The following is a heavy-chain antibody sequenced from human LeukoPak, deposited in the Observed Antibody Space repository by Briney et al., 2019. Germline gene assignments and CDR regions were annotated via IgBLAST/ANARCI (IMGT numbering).Heavy chain of an antibody. V-gene: IGHV4-61*02. J-gene: IGHJ3*02. CDR3: AREEIHTSLEYSSSSGQAFDI. Sequence: PSQTLSLTCTVSGGSISSGSYYWSWIRQPAGKGLEWIGRIYTSGSTNYNPSLKSRVTISVDTSKNQFSLKLSSVTAADTAVYYCAREEIHTSLEYSSSSGQAFDIWGQGTMVTVSS. D-gene: IGHD6-6*01. CDR1: GGSISSGSYY. CDR2: IYTSGST.